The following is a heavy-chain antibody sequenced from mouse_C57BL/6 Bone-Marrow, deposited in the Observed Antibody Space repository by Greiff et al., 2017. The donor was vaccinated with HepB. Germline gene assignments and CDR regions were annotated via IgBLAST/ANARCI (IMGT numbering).Heavy chain of an antibody. J-gene: IGHJ3*01. Sequence: QVQLQQPGAELVRPGSSVKLSCKASGYTFTSYWMHWVKQRPIQGLEWIGNIDPSDSETHYNQKFKDKATLTVDKSSNTAYMQLSSLTSEDSAVYYCARRGYYGNPFAYWGQGTLVTVSA. CDR2: IDPSDSET. D-gene: IGHD2-1*01. CDR3: ARRGYYGNPFAY. V-gene: IGHV1-52*01. CDR1: GYTFTSYW.